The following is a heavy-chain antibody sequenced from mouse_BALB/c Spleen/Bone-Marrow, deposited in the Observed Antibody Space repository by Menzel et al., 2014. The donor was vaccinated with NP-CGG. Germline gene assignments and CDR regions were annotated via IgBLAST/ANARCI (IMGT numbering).Heavy chain of an antibody. CDR1: GYTFTSYW. V-gene: IGHV1-69*02. CDR3: ARLGRDY. D-gene: IGHD4-1*01. J-gene: IGHJ2*01. Sequence: VQLVESGAELVKPGASVKLSCKASGYTFTSYWMHWVKQRPGQGLEWIGEIDPSDSYTNYNQKFKGKATLTVDNSSSTAYMELRSLTSEDSAVYYCARLGRDYWGQGTTLTVSS. CDR2: IDPSDSYT.